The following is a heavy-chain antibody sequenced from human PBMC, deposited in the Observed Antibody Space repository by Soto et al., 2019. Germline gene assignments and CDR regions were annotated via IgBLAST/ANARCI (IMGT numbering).Heavy chain of an antibody. V-gene: IGHV1-2*02. CDR1: GYTFTGYY. CDR3: ARGARCGRYYDSSGYYGSHYYYYGMDV. J-gene: IGHJ6*02. D-gene: IGHD3-22*01. CDR2: INPNSGGT. Sequence: GASVKVSCKASGYTFTGYYMHWVRQAPGQGLEWMGWINPNSGGTNYAQKFQGRVTMTRDTSISTAYMALSRLRSDDTAVYYCARGARCGRYYDSSGYYGSHYYYYGMDVWGQGTTVTVSS.